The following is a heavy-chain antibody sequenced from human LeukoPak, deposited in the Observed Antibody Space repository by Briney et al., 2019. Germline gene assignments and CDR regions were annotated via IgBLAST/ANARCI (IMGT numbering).Heavy chain of an antibody. J-gene: IGHJ6*04. D-gene: IGHD1-26*01. V-gene: IGHV4-61*01. CDR1: GGSISSSSYY. Sequence: SETLSLTCTVSGGSISSSSYYWSWIRQPPGKGLEWIGYIYYSGSTNYNPSLKSRVTISVDTSKNQFSLKLSSVTAADTAVYYCARDVGDGMDVWGKGTTVTVSS. CDR3: ARDVGDGMDV. CDR2: IYYSGST.